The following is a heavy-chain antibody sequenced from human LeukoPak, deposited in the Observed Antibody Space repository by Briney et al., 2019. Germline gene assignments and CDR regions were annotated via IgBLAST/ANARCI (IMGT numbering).Heavy chain of an antibody. J-gene: IGHJ3*02. CDR1: GFTFSDYA. V-gene: IGHV3-23*01. D-gene: IGHD3-22*01. CDR3: ATLDYYDTSGFYPDAFDI. Sequence: PGGSLRLSCAASGFTFSDYAMSWVRQAPGKGLEWVSAISGSASSTYHADSVKGRFTISRDNSKNTLYLQMSSLRAEDTAVYYCATLDYYDTSGFYPDAFDIWGQGTLVTVSS. CDR2: ISGSASST.